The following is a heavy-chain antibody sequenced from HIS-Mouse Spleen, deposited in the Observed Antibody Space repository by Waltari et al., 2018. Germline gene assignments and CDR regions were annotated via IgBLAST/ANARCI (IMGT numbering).Heavy chain of an antibody. V-gene: IGHV3-30-3*01. CDR1: VFPFSSYA. J-gene: IGHJ3*02. Sequence: QVQLVESGGGVVQPGRSLRLSCAASVFPFSSYAMPWVRQAPGKGLEWVAVISYDGSNKYYADSVKGRFTISRDNSKNTLYLQMNSLRAEDTAVYYCARVNGIAVAGTDAFDIWGQGTMVTVSS. CDR3: ARVNGIAVAGTDAFDI. CDR2: ISYDGSNK. D-gene: IGHD6-19*01.